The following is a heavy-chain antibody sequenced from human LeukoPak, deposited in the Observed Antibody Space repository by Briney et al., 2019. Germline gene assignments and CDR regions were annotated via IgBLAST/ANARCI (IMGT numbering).Heavy chain of an antibody. CDR3: ARVYRIAAAGTFDY. V-gene: IGHV4-38-2*02. J-gene: IGHJ4*02. CDR1: GYSISSGYY. Sequence: TSETLSLTCTVSGYSISSGYYWGWIRQPPGKGLEWIGSIYHSGSTYYNPSLKSRVIISEDTSKNQFSLKMSSVTAADTAVYYCARVYRIAAAGTFDYWGQGTLVTVSS. CDR2: IYHSGST. D-gene: IGHD6-13*01.